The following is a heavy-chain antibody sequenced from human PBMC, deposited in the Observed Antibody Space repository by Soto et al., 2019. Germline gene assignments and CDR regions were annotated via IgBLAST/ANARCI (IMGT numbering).Heavy chain of an antibody. V-gene: IGHV3-23*01. D-gene: IGHD3-9*01. CDR3: AKEITDRPGFGMDV. Sequence: PGGSLRLSCAASGFTFSSYAMSWVRQAPGKGLEWVSAISGSGGSTYYADSVKGRFTISRDNSKNTLCLQMNSLRAEDTAVYYCAKEITDRPGFGMDVWGQGTTVTVSS. J-gene: IGHJ6*02. CDR2: ISGSGGST. CDR1: GFTFSSYA.